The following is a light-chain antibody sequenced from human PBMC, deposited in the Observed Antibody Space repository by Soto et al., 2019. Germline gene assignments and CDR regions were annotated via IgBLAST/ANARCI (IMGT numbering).Light chain of an antibody. CDR2: AAS. Sequence: DIQMTQSPSSLSASVGDRVTITCRASQSISSYLNWYQQKPGKAPKLLIYAASSLQSGVPSRFSGSGSGTAFTLTISSLQPEDFATYYCQQSYSTPPTFGQGTKLAIK. J-gene: IGKJ2*01. CDR1: QSISSY. CDR3: QQSYSTPPT. V-gene: IGKV1-39*01.